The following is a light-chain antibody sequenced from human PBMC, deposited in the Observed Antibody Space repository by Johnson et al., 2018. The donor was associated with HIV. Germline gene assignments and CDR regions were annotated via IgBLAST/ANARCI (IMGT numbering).Light chain of an antibody. J-gene: IGLJ1*01. CDR2: DNN. CDR1: SSNIGNNY. CDR3: GTWDTRLRGLYG. V-gene: IGLV1-51*01. Sequence: QSVLTQPPSVSAAPGQKVTISCSGSSSNIGNNYVSWYQQVPGTAPKLLIYDNNKRPSGIPDRFSGSKSGTSASLAITGLQTGDAAAYYCGTWDTRLRGLYGFGTVTRVSIL.